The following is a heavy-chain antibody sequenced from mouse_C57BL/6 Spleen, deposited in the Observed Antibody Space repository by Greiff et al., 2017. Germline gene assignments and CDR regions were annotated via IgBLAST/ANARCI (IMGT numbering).Heavy chain of an antibody. J-gene: IGHJ4*01. V-gene: IGHV1-50*01. Sequence: QVQLKQPGAELVKPGASVKLSCKASGYTFTSYWMQWVKQRPGQGLEWIGEIDPSDSYTNYNQKFKGKATLTVDTSSSTAYMQLSSLTSEDSAVYYCARKRVIYYGNMDYWGQGTSVTVSS. CDR2: IDPSDSYT. CDR1: GYTFTSYW. D-gene: IGHD2-1*01. CDR3: ARKRVIYYGNMDY.